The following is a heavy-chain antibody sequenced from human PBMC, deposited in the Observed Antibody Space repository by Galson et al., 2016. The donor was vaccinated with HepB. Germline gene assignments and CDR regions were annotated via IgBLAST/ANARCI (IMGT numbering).Heavy chain of an antibody. J-gene: IGHJ4*02. Sequence: SLRLSCAASGFTFSSYSMHWVRQAPGTGLEWVSYISPSGDSTKYADSVKGRFTVSRDNAKNSLYLQMNSLRDEDTAFYYCVTQGFRWGQGNLVTVAS. CDR1: GFTFSSYS. CDR3: VTQGFR. V-gene: IGHV3-48*02. D-gene: IGHD3-10*01. CDR2: ISPSGDST.